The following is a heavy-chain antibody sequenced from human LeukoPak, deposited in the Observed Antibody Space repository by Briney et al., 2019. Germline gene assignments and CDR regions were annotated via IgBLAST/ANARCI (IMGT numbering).Heavy chain of an antibody. CDR2: ISGSSSNT. CDR1: GFTFSDFY. CDR3: TRHPAEGDY. Sequence: PGGSLRLSCAASGFTFSDFYMSWIRQAPGKGLESVSYISGSSSNTNYADSVKGRFTISRDNAKKTLYLQMNSLRPEDTAVYYCTRHPAEGDYWGQGTLVTVSS. V-gene: IGHV3-11*03. D-gene: IGHD2-15*01. J-gene: IGHJ4*02.